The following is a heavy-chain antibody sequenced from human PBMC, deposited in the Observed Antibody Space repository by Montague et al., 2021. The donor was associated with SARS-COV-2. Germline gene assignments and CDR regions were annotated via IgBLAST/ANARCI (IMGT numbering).Heavy chain of an antibody. J-gene: IGHJ4*02. CDR1: GFTFSSYA. Sequence: SLRLSCAASGFTFSSYALHWVRQAPGKGPEWVAVISYNGRNTQYGDSVKGRATIPRDNSKNTLYLQVNSLSTDDTAVYYCAREPKPVGYSYGYTFFEYWGQGSLVTVSS. D-gene: IGHD5-18*01. CDR3: AREPKPVGYSYGYTFFEY. V-gene: IGHV3-30*03. CDR2: ISYNGRNT.